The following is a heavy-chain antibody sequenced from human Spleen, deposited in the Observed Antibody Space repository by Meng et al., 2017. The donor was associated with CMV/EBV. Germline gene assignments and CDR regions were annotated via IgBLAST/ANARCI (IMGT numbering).Heavy chain of an antibody. V-gene: IGHV3-11*04. Sequence: GGSLRLSCAASGFTFSDYYMSWIRQAPEKGLERVSYISDGGSTIYYADSVKGRFTISRDNYKDTLFLQMDSLRVEDTAVYYCAKDLSKAARPLYSFEDWGQGTLVTVSS. J-gene: IGHJ4*02. CDR3: AKDLSKAARPLYSFED. CDR2: ISDGGSTI. CDR1: GFTFSDYY. D-gene: IGHD6-6*01.